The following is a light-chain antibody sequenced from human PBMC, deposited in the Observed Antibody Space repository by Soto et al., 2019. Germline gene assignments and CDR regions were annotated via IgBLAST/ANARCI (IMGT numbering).Light chain of an antibody. Sequence: DIQMTQSPSSLSAFVGDRVTITCRASQSIRTYLNWYQQKPGKAPKVLIYAASKLQSGVPSRFSGSGSGTDFTLTISRLQPEDFATYYCQQSYTTPYTFGQGTKLEIK. CDR2: AAS. CDR1: QSIRTY. CDR3: QQSYTTPYT. J-gene: IGKJ2*01. V-gene: IGKV1-39*01.